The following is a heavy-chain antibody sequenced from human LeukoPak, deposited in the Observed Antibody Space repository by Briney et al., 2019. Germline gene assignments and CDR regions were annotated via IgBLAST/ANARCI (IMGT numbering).Heavy chain of an antibody. J-gene: IGHJ4*02. D-gene: IGHD3-10*01. CDR2: IYYSGST. CDR3: ARGVVRGVIITRLFDY. CDR1: GGSISSGDYY. V-gene: IGHV4-30-4*01. Sequence: PSETLSLTCTVSGGSISSGDYYWSWIRQPPGKGLEWIGYIYYSGSTYYNPSLKSRVTISVDTSKNQFSLKLSSVTAADTAVYYCARGVVRGVIITRLFDYWGQGTLVTVSS.